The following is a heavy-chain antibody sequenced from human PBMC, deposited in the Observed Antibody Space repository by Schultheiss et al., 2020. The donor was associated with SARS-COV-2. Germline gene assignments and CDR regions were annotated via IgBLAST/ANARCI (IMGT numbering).Heavy chain of an antibody. V-gene: IGHV4-39*07. CDR3: ARLGDYGDYVDY. J-gene: IGHJ4*02. CDR1: GGSISSGSYY. CDR2: IYYSGST. Sequence: SETLSLTCTVSGGSISSGSYYWAWIRRPPGKGLEWIGSIYYSGSTNYNPSLMSRVTMSVDTSKNQFSLKMTSVTPADTAVYYCARLGDYGDYVDYWGQGTLVTVSS. D-gene: IGHD4-17*01.